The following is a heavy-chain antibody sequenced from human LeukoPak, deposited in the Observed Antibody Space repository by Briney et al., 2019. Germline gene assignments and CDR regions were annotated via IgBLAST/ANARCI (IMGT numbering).Heavy chain of an antibody. J-gene: IGHJ6*02. CDR2: ISFDGSKE. Sequence: GGSLRLSCAASEFTFSSYGMHWVRQAPGKGLEWVAVISFDGSKEYYADSVKGRFTISRDNSKNMLCLQMNSLRGEDTAVYYCAKDWSIHYYYGMDVWGQGTTVSVSS. V-gene: IGHV3-30*18. D-gene: IGHD3-3*01. CDR3: AKDWSIHYYYGMDV. CDR1: EFTFSSYG.